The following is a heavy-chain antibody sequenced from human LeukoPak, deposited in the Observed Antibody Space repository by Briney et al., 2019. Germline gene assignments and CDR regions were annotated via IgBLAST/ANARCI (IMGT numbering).Heavy chain of an antibody. Sequence: GGSLRLSCAASGFTFGQYAMHWVRQAPGRGLEWVAVISGDGDATHYVDSAKGRFSISRDQSRSSLHLQMDTLRTEDTALYYCAKDRGGYYGSGTSYYFYGMDVWGQGTTVIVSS. CDR3: AKDRGGYYGSGTSYYFYGMDV. J-gene: IGHJ6*02. D-gene: IGHD3-10*01. CDR1: GFTFGQYA. V-gene: IGHV3-43*02. CDR2: ISGDGDAT.